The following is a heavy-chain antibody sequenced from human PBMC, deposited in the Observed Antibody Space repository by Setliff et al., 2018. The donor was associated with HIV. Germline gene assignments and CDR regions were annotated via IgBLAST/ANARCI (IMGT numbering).Heavy chain of an antibody. CDR1: GYAFTSYW. J-gene: IGHJ4*02. Sequence: GESLKISCKGSGYAFTSYWIGWVRQMPGKGLEWMGIIYPGDSDTRYSPSFQGRATISADKSINTAYLQWSSLQASDTAMYYCARAGSGSYYNAPHYWGQGTLVTVSS. CDR3: ARAGSGSYYNAPHY. CDR2: IYPGDSDT. D-gene: IGHD3-10*01. V-gene: IGHV5-51*01.